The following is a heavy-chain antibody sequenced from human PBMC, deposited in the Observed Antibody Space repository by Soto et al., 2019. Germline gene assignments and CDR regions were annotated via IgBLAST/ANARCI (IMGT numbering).Heavy chain of an antibody. CDR1: GYTLTELS. D-gene: IGHD6-25*01. CDR2: FDPEDGET. CDR3: ATDRASGRASYYYGMDV. V-gene: IGHV1-24*01. J-gene: IGHJ6*02. Sequence: ASVKVSCKVSGYTLTELSMHWVRQAPGKGLERMGGFDPEDGETIYAQKFQGRVTMTEDTSTDTAYMELSSLRSEDTAVYYCATDRASGRASYYYGMDVWGQGTTVTVSS.